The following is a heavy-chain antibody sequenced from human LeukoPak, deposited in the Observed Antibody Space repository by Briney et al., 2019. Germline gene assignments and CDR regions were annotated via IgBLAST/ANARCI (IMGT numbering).Heavy chain of an antibody. D-gene: IGHD2-2*01. Sequence: ASVKVTCKASGYTFTGYYMHWVRQAPGQGLEWMGWINPNSGGTNYAQKFQGRVTMTRDTSISTAYMELSRLRSDDTAVYYCARDRYCSSTSCPRGGLYYWGQGTLVTVSS. CDR1: GYTFTGYY. J-gene: IGHJ4*02. V-gene: IGHV1-2*02. CDR2: INPNSGGT. CDR3: ARDRYCSSTSCPRGGLYY.